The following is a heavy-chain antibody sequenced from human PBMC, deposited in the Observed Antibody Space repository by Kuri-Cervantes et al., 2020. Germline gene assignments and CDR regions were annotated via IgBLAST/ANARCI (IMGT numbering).Heavy chain of an antibody. D-gene: IGHD3-10*01. V-gene: IGHV1-69*13. CDR2: ITPIFGTA. CDR3: AREELWFREPEPDYYYYYMDV. CDR1: GGTFSSYA. Sequence: SVKVSCKASGGTFSSYAISWVRQAPGQGLEWMGGITPIFGTANYAQKFQGRVTITADESTSTAYMELSSLRSEDTAVYYCAREELWFREPEPDYYYYYMDVWGKGTTVTVSS. J-gene: IGHJ6*03.